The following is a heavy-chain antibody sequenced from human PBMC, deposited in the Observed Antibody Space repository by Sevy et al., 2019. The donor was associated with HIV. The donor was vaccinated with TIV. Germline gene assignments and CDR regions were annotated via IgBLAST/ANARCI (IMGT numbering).Heavy chain of an antibody. CDR3: VRDVRSGSFSRGFDY. D-gene: IGHD1-26*01. V-gene: IGHV6-1*01. J-gene: IGHJ4*02. Sequence: SQTRSLTCAISGDSVSRNSGSWNWIRQSPSRGLEWLGRAYYTSKWYYDYSASLKSRLSINPDTSKNQFSLQLNSVTPEDTAVYYCVRDVRSGSFSRGFDYWGQGTLVTVSS. CDR1: GDSVSRNSGS. CDR2: AYYTSKWYY.